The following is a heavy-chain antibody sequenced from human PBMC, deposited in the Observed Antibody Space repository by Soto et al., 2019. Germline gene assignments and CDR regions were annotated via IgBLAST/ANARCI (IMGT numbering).Heavy chain of an antibody. CDR3: AKVPSSSFKTKVDY. J-gene: IGHJ4*02. D-gene: IGHD6-6*01. Sequence: GGSLRLSCAASGFTFSSYAISWVRQAPGKGLEWVSGISSSGGSTYDADSVKGRFTISRDNSRNTLYLQMNSLRAEDTAVYYCAKVPSSSFKTKVDYWGQGTLVTVSS. V-gene: IGHV3-23*01. CDR2: ISSSGGST. CDR1: GFTFSSYA.